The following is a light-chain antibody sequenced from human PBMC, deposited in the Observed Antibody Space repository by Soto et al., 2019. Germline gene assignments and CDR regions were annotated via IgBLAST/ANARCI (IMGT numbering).Light chain of an antibody. V-gene: IGLV2-23*01. Sequence: QSALTQPASVSGSPGQSITISCTGTSSDVGSYNLVSWYQQHPGKAPKLMIYEGSKRPSGVSNRFSGSKSGNTASLTISGLQAEDEADYYCCSYAGSWTFVFGTGTKLTVL. CDR2: EGS. CDR1: SSDVGSYNL. CDR3: CSYAGSWTFV. J-gene: IGLJ1*01.